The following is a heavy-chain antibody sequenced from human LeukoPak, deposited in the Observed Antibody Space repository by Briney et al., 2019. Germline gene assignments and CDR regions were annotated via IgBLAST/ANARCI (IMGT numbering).Heavy chain of an antibody. J-gene: IGHJ4*02. CDR1: GYTFTKNY. CDR2: IYPRDGST. Sequence: ASVKVSCKASGYTFTKNYVHWARQAPGQGLEWMGMIYPRDGSTSYAQNFQGRATVTRDTSTTTVHMELRGLRSEDTAVYYCARDQEGFDYWGQGTVVTVSS. CDR3: ARDQEGFDY. V-gene: IGHV1-46*01.